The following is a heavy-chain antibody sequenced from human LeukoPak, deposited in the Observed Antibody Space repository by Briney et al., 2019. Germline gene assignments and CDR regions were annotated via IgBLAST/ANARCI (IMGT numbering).Heavy chain of an antibody. D-gene: IGHD3-10*02. V-gene: IGHV3-30*02. J-gene: IGHJ6*04. Sequence: GGSLRLSCGASGFIFGNYGIHWVRQAAGKGLEWVAFIRYDGTSKHYADSVQGRFTISRDNAKNSLYLQMNSLRAEDTAVYYCAELGITMIGGVWGKGTTVTISS. CDR1: GFIFGNYG. CDR3: AELGITMIGGV. CDR2: IRYDGTSK.